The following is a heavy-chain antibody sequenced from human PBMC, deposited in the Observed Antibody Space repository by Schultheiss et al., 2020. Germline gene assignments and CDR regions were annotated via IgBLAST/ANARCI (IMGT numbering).Heavy chain of an antibody. Sequence: SETLSLTCTVSGGSISSSSYYWGWIRQPPGKGLEWIGSIYYSGSTYYNPSLKSRVTISVDTSKNQFSLKLSSVTAADTAVYYCAGAEGDYYGSGSRPDYWGQGTLVTVSS. CDR1: GGSISSSSYY. D-gene: IGHD3-10*01. CDR3: AGAEGDYYGSGSRPDY. V-gene: IGHV4-39*01. CDR2: IYYSGST. J-gene: IGHJ4*02.